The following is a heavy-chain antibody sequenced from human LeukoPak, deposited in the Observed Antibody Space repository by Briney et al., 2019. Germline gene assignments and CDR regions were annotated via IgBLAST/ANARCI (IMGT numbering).Heavy chain of an antibody. Sequence: PGGSLRLSCAASGFTFDDYAMHWVRQAPGKGLEWVSGISWNSGSIVYADSVKGRFTISRDNAKNSLYLQMNSLGAEDMAFYYCAKGGLVVVTAQIDYWGQGTLVTVSS. CDR3: AKGGLVVVTAQIDY. CDR2: ISWNSGSI. V-gene: IGHV3-9*03. D-gene: IGHD2-21*02. CDR1: GFTFDDYA. J-gene: IGHJ4*02.